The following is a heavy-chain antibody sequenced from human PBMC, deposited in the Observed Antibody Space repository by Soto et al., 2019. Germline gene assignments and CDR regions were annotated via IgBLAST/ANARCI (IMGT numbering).Heavy chain of an antibody. CDR1: GFTFSDYY. CDR3: ARERGVVPAAGPPLRDFDWPTLDV. J-gene: IGHJ6*02. CDR2: ISSSGSTI. D-gene: IGHD3-9*01. V-gene: IGHV3-11*01. Sequence: GGSLRLSCAASGFTFSDYYMSWIRQAPGKGLEWVSYISSSGSTIYYADSVKGRFTISRDNAKNSLYLQMNSLRAGDTAVYYCARERGVVPAAGPPLRDFDWPTLDVWGQGTTVTVSS.